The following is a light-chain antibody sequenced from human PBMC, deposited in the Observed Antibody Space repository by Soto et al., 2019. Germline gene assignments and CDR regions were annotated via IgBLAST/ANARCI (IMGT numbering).Light chain of an antibody. CDR1: TSDIGSYNY. CDR2: DVS. V-gene: IGLV2-14*01. CDR3: SSYTGSSTYV. Sequence: QSALTQPASVSGSPGQSITITCTGSTSDIGSYNYVSWYLQDPGKAPKLIIYDVSYRPSGVSNRFFGSKSGNTASLTISALQAEDEADYYCSSYTGSSTYVFGTGTRSPS. J-gene: IGLJ1*01.